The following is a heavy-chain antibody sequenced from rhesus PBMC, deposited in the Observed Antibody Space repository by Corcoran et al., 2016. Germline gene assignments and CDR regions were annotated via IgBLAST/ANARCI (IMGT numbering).Heavy chain of an antibody. J-gene: IGHJ4*01. V-gene: IGHV2-95*01. CDR2: IYWNDSK. CDR3: ARVSSSGWPKGRFDY. D-gene: IGHD6-31*01. CDR1: GLSISTSGTG. Sequence: QVTLKESGPALVKPTQTLTLTCTFSGLSISTSGTGVGWIRQPPGKALEWLASIYWNDSKYYSTSLKSRLTISKDTSKNHVVLTMTNMDPVDTATYYCARVSSSGWPKGRFDYWGQGVLVTVSS.